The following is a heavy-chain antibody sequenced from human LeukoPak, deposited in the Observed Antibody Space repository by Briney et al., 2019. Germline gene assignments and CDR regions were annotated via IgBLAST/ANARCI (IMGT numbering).Heavy chain of an antibody. Sequence: SETLSLTCTVSGGSISTSNYYWGWIRQPPGKGLEWIGNIFYSGSTYYSPSLRSRVTISLDTSRNQFSLKLSSVTAADTAVYYCARHALYRSYSRSWYLAAGPPNHFDYWGQGTLVTVSS. J-gene: IGHJ4*02. CDR2: IFYSGST. CDR1: GGSISTSNYY. CDR3: ARHALYRSYSRSWYLAAGPPNHFDY. V-gene: IGHV4-39*01. D-gene: IGHD6-13*01.